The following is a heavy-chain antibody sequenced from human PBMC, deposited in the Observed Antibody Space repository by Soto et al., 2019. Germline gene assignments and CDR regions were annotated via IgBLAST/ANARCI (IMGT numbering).Heavy chain of an antibody. V-gene: IGHV1-18*04. CDR1: GYTFTSYG. J-gene: IGHJ5*02. Sequence: VSSVKVSCKASGYTFTSYGISWVRQAPGQGLEWMGWISAYNGNTNYAQKLQGRVTMTTDTSTSTAYMELRSLRSDDTAVYYCARDVYYDFWSGYKPFVWFDPWGQGTLVTSPQ. D-gene: IGHD3-3*01. CDR2: ISAYNGNT. CDR3: ARDVYYDFWSGYKPFVWFDP.